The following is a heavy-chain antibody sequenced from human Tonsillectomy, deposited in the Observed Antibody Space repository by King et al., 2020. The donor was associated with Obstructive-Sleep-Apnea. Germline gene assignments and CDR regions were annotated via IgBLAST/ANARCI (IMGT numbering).Heavy chain of an antibody. CDR1: GYSFTGYY. D-gene: IGHD3-10*01. J-gene: IGHJ3*02. V-gene: IGHV1-2*02. Sequence: GASVKVSCKAAGYSFTGYYLHWVRQAPGQGLEWTGRINPNSGGTNDAQKFQGRITMTRDTSISTAYMELNRLRSDDTAVSYCARGDGVITLDIWGQGTMVTVSS. CDR2: INPNSGGT. CDR3: ARGDGVITLDI.